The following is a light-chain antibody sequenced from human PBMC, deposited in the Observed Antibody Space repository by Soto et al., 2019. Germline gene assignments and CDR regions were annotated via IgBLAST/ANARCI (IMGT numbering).Light chain of an antibody. Sequence: QSALTQPASVSGSPGQSITISCAGTSSDIGGYNYVSWYQQHPGKAPQVIIYEVSNRPSGVSNRFSGSKSGNTASLTISGLQAEDEADYYCSSFTSSSTLYVFGSGTQLTVL. J-gene: IGLJ1*01. CDR2: EVS. V-gene: IGLV2-14*01. CDR1: SSDIGGYNY. CDR3: SSFTSSSTLYV.